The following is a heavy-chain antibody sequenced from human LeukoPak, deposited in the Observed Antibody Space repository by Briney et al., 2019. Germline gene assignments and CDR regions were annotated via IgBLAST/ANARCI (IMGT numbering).Heavy chain of an antibody. CDR3: ARGRNWNLHFDY. V-gene: IGHV4-39*01. CDR2: IYYSGST. D-gene: IGHD1-7*01. J-gene: IGHJ4*02. Sequence: SETLSLTCTVSGGSISSTSYYWGWIRQPPGKGLEWIGNIYYSGSTYYNPSLKSRVTISADTSKNQFSLKLSSVTAADTAVYYCARGRNWNLHFDYWGQGTLVTVSS. CDR1: GGSISSTSYY.